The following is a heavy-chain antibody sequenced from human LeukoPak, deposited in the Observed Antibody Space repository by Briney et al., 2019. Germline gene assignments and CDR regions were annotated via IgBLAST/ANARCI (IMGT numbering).Heavy chain of an antibody. J-gene: IGHJ6*02. Sequence: PSETLSLTCSVSGGSISSYYWSWMRQPPGKGLEWIGYIYYSGSTNYNPSLKSRVTISVDTSKNQFSLKLSSVTAADTAVYYCARTQLWDYYYYGMDVWGQGTTVTVSS. CDR1: GGSISSYY. CDR3: ARTQLWDYYYYGMDV. CDR2: IYYSGST. V-gene: IGHV4-59*01. D-gene: IGHD2-2*01.